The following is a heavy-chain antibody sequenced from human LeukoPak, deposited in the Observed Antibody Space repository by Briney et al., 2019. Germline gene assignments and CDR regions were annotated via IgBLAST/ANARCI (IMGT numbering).Heavy chain of an antibody. CDR3: ARHGTPLYYYYGMDV. CDR1: GGSIRSDF. Sequence: SETLSLTCTVSGGSIRSDFWSWIRQPPGKGLEWIGYIYDNGGASYNPSLNSRVTLSADTSKNELSLKLSSVTDADTAVYYCARHGTPLYYYYGMDVWGQGTTVTVSS. D-gene: IGHD1-26*01. CDR2: IYDNGGA. J-gene: IGHJ6*01. V-gene: IGHV4-59*08.